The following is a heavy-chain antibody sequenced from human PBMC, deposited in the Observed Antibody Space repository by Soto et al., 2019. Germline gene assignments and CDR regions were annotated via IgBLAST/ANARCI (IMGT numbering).Heavy chain of an antibody. D-gene: IGHD2-2*02. Sequence: GESLKISCKGSGYSFTSYWIGWVRQMPGKGLEWMGIIYPGDSDTRYSPSFQGQVTISADKSISTAYLQWSSLKASDTAMYYCVRLGRGTDIVVVPAAIKDYYGMDVWGQGTTVTVSS. CDR1: GYSFTSYW. J-gene: IGHJ6*02. CDR2: IYPGDSDT. CDR3: VRLGRGTDIVVVPAAIKDYYGMDV. V-gene: IGHV5-51*01.